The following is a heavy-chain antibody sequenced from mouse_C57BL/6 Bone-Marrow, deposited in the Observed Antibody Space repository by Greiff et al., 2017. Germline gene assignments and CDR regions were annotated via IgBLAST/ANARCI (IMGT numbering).Heavy chain of an antibody. D-gene: IGHD1-1*01. Sequence: VKLMESGPGLVQPSQSLSITCTVSGFSLTSYGVHWVRQSPGKGLEWLGVIWSGGSTDYNAAFISRLSISKDNSKSQVFFKMNSLQADDTAIYYWARMDYYGSSLYWYFDVWGTGTTVTVSS. J-gene: IGHJ1*03. CDR1: GFSLTSYG. CDR2: IWSGGST. CDR3: ARMDYYGSSLYWYFDV. V-gene: IGHV2-2*01.